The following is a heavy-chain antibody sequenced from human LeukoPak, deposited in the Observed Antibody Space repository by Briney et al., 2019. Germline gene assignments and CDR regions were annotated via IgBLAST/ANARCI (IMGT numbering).Heavy chain of an antibody. Sequence: SETLSLTCTVSGGSISSYYWSWIRQPPVKGLEWIGYIYYSGSTNYNPSLKSRVTISVDTSKNQFSLKLSSVTAADTAVYYCARRGSGSPFDYWGQGTLVTVSS. J-gene: IGHJ4*02. CDR2: IYYSGST. D-gene: IGHD3-10*01. V-gene: IGHV4-59*08. CDR3: ARRGSGSPFDY. CDR1: GGSISSYY.